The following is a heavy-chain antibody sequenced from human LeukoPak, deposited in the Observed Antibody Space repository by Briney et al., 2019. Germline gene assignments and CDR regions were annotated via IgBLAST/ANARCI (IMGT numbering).Heavy chain of an antibody. CDR1: GFTFSSYA. D-gene: IGHD3-16*01. Sequence: GGSLTLSCAASGFTFSSYAMSWVREAPARGLEWVSSLRGNGDTFYADSVKGRSTLSRDESRNTVYLHLSNLRVEDTAIYYCAKASWVSTADAVLWGQGTVVTVSS. V-gene: IGHV3-23*01. J-gene: IGHJ4*02. CDR3: AKASWVSTADAVL. CDR2: LRGNGDT.